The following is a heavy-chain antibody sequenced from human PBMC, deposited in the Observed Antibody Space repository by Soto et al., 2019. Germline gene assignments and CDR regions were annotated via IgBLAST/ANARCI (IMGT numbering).Heavy chain of an antibody. CDR2: INPKSGGT. CDR3: ARGHSTDCSNGVCSFFYNHEMDV. V-gene: IGHV1-2*04. J-gene: IGHJ6*02. D-gene: IGHD2-8*01. CDR1: GYSFTDYH. Sequence: ASVKVSCKASGYSFTDYHIHWVRQAPGQGLEWLGRINPKSGGTSTAQKFQGWVTMTRDRSISTVYMELTRLRSDDTAAYFCARGHSTDCSNGVCSFFYNHEMDVWGQ.